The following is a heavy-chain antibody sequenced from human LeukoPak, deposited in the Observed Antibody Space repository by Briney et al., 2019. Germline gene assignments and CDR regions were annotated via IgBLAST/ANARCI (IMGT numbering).Heavy chain of an antibody. J-gene: IGHJ5*02. CDR1: DGSISSSY. CDR3: ARDRRATRVNWFDP. D-gene: IGHD1-26*01. V-gene: IGHV4-59*01. CDR2: ISNSGST. Sequence: SETLSLTCTVSDGSISSSYWSWIRQSPGKGLEWIGYISNSGSTNYIPSLKSRVTMSEDTSKNQFSLNMRSVTAADTALYYCARDRRATRVNWFDPWGQGTLVTVSS.